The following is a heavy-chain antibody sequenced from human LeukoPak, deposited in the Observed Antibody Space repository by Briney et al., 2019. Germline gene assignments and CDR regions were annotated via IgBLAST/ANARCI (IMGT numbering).Heavy chain of an antibody. CDR3: ARHSGEALFDI. Sequence: SETLSLTCTVSGGSISGSTYYWGWVRQPPGKGLEWIATIYYTGSTYYSPSLKRRVTISVDTSKNHFSLKLTSVTAADTAVFYCARHSGEALFDIWGQGTMVTVSS. D-gene: IGHD3-10*01. J-gene: IGHJ3*02. CDR1: GGSISGSTYY. CDR2: IYYTGST. V-gene: IGHV4-39*01.